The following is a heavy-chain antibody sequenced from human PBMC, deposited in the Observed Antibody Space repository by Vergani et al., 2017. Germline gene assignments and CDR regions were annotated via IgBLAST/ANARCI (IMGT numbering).Heavy chain of an antibody. CDR2: IYYSGST. D-gene: IGHD5-18*01. CDR1: GGPLSSYY. Sequence: QVQLQESGPGLVKPSETLSLTCTVSGGPLSSYYWSWIRQPPGKGLEWIGYIYYSGSTNYNPSLKSRVTISVDTSKNQFSLKLSSVTAADTAVYYCARISYSYGFFDYWGQGTLVTVSS. J-gene: IGHJ4*02. CDR3: ARISYSYGFFDY. V-gene: IGHV4-59*08.